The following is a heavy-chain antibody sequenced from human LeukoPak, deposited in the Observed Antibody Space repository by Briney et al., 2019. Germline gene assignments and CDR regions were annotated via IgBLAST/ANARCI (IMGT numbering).Heavy chain of an antibody. V-gene: IGHV1-69*05. Sequence: SVKVSCKASGGTFSSYAISWVRQAPGQGLEWMGRIIPIFGTANYAQKFQGRVTITTDESTSTACMELSSLRSEDTAVYYCAIREYDILTGYYETPIDYWGQGTLVTVSS. J-gene: IGHJ4*02. D-gene: IGHD3-9*01. CDR2: IIPIFGTA. CDR1: GGTFSSYA. CDR3: AIREYDILTGYYETPIDY.